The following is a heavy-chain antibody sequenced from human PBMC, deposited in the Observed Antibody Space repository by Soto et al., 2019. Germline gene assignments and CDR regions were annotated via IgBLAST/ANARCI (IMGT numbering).Heavy chain of an antibody. CDR2: INHSGST. CDR1: GGSFSGYY. V-gene: IGHV4-34*01. D-gene: IGHD2-2*01. J-gene: IGHJ5*02. CDR3: ARSSGCSSTSCYENWFDP. Sequence: SETLSLTCAVYGGSFSGYYWSWIRQPPGKGLEWIGEINHSGSTNYNPSLKSRVTISVDTSKNQFSLKLSSVTAADTAVYYCARSSGCSSTSCYENWFDPWGQGTLVTVSS.